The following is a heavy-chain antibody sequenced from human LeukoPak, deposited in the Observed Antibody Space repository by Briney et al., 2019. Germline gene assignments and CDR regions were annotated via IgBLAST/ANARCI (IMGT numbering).Heavy chain of an antibody. Sequence: KPGGSLRLSCAASGFTFGSYSMNWVRQAPGKGLEWVSSISSSSSYIYYADSVKGRFTISRDNAKNSLYLQMNSLRAEDTAVYYCARDASGWKLFDYWGQGTLVTVSS. CDR2: ISSSSSYI. D-gene: IGHD6-19*01. V-gene: IGHV3-21*01. J-gene: IGHJ4*02. CDR3: ARDASGWKLFDY. CDR1: GFTFGSYS.